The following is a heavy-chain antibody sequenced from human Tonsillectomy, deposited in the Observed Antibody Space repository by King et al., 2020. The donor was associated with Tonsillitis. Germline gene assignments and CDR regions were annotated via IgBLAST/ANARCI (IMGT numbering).Heavy chain of an antibody. CDR3: ARENHCTNGVCYTVYYYYYGMDV. J-gene: IGHJ6*02. Sequence: QLMQPGGGLVQPGGSLRLSCAASVFTFSSYAMSWVRQAPGKGLEWVSAIIGSGGSTYYADSVKGRFTISRDNSKNTLYLQMNSLRAEDTAVYYCARENHCTNGVCYTVYYYYYGMDVWGQGTTVTVSS. CDR1: VFTFSSYA. V-gene: IGHV3-23*01. CDR2: IIGSGGST. D-gene: IGHD2-8*01.